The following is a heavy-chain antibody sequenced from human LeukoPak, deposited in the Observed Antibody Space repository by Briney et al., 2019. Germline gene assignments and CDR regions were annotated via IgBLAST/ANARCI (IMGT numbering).Heavy chain of an antibody. V-gene: IGHV1-2*02. Sequence: ASVKVSCKASGYSFVGCYMHWVRQAPGQGLEWMGWINPNSGGTNYAQKFQGRVTMTRDTSISTAYMDLSGLTSDDTAVYYCARASYCGGDCYSAWRRLDYWGQGTLVTVSS. CDR3: ARASYCGGDCYSAWRRLDY. D-gene: IGHD2-21*02. CDR1: GYSFVGCY. CDR2: INPNSGGT. J-gene: IGHJ4*02.